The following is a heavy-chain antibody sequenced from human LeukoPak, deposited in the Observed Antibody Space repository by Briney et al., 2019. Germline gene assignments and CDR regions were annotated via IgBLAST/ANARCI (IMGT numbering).Heavy chain of an antibody. J-gene: IGHJ4*02. CDR1: GFTFSSYA. D-gene: IGHD3-10*01. Sequence: GGSLRLSCAASGFTFSSYAMSWVRQAPGKGLEWVSAISGSGGSTYYADSVKGRFTISRDNSKNTLYLQMNSLRAEDTAVYYCAKDRVRGVIIAPYYFDYWGQGTLVTVSS. CDR3: AKDRVRGVIIAPYYFDY. CDR2: ISGSGGST. V-gene: IGHV3-23*01.